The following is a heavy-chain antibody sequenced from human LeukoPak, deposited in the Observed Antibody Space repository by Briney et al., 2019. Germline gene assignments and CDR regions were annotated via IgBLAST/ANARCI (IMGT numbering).Heavy chain of an antibody. J-gene: IGHJ4*02. D-gene: IGHD3-10*01. CDR3: ATGYYFGSGSYGYLDY. CDR1: GFTVSSKY. V-gene: IGHV3-53*01. Sequence: PGGSLRLSCAASGFTVSSKYVSWVRQTPGKGLQWVALIYSSGDTYTADSVKGRFTISRDNSENTLYLQMDSLRAEDTAVYYCATGYYFGSGSYGYLDYWGQGTLVTVSS. CDR2: IYSSGDT.